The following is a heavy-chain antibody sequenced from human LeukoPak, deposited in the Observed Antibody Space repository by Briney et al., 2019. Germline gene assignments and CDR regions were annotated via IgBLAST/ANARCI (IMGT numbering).Heavy chain of an antibody. CDR1: GGSISSYY. CDR2: IYYSGST. CDR3: AKGHGWEASYYYYYMDV. D-gene: IGHD1-26*01. V-gene: IGHV4-59*01. J-gene: IGHJ6*03. Sequence: SETLSLTCTVSGGSISSYYWSWIRQPPGKGLEWIGYIYYSGSTNYNPSLQSRVTISVDTSKNQFSLRLSSVTAADTAVYYCAKGHGWEASYYYYYMDVWGKGTTVTISS.